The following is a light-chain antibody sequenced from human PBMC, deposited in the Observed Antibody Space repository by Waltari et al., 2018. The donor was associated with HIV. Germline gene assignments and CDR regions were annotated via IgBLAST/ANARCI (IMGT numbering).Light chain of an antibody. CDR1: SGHSNYD. CDR2: LNSDGSH. CDR3: QTWDTGIRV. Sequence: QLVLTKSPSASASLGASVKFTCTLSSGHSNYDIAWHQQQPEKGPRYLMKLNSDGSHSKGDGIPDRFSGSSSGAERYLTISSLQSEDEADYYCQTWDTGIRVFGGGTKLTVL. J-gene: IGLJ3*02. V-gene: IGLV4-69*01.